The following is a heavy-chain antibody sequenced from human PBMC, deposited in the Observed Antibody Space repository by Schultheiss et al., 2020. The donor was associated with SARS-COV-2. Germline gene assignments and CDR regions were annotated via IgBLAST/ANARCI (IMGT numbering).Heavy chain of an antibody. CDR1: GFTFSSYE. CDR2: ISSSGSTI. Sequence: GGSLRLSCAASGFTFSSYEMNWVRQAPGKGLEWVSYISSSGSTIYYADSVKGRFTISRDNAKNSLYLQMNSLRAEDTAVYYCARDLYSSSWYPVVYYYGMDVWGQGTTVTVSS. CDR3: ARDLYSSSWYPVVYYYGMDV. J-gene: IGHJ6*02. D-gene: IGHD6-13*01. V-gene: IGHV3-48*03.